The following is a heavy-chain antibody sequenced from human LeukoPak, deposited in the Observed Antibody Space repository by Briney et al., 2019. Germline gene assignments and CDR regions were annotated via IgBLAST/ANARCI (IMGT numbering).Heavy chain of an antibody. CDR3: AKDIGNYLYYGMDV. CDR1: GFTVSSNY. Sequence: PGGSLRLSCAASGFTVSSNYMSWVRQAPGKGLEWVSGISWNSGSIGYADSVKGRFTISRDNAKNSLYLQMNSLRAEDTALYYCAKDIGNYLYYGMDVWGQGTTVTVSS. CDR2: ISWNSGSI. J-gene: IGHJ6*02. V-gene: IGHV3-9*01. D-gene: IGHD1-26*01.